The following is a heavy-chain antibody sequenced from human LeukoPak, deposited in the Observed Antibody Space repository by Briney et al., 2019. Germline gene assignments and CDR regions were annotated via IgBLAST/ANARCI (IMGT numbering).Heavy chain of an antibody. D-gene: IGHD2-15*01. CDR2: ISWNSGSI. J-gene: IGHJ4*02. Sequence: GRSLRLSCAASGFTFDDYAMHWVRQAPGKGLEWVSGISWNSGSIGYADSVKGRFTISRDNAKNSLYLEMNSLRAEDTALYYCATDKLGSGYASDFDYWGQGTLVTVSS. V-gene: IGHV3-9*01. CDR3: ATDKLGSGYASDFDY. CDR1: GFTFDDYA.